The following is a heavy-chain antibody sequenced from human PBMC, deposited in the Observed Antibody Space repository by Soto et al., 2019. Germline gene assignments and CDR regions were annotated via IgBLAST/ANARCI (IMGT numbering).Heavy chain of an antibody. CDR3: AREEGIRWFDP. J-gene: IGHJ5*02. CDR2: ISYDGSNK. Sequence: GGSLRLSCAASGFTFSSYAMHWVRQAPGKGLEWVAVISYDGSNKYYADSVKGRFTISRDNSKNTLYLQMSSLRAEDTAVYYCAREEGIRWFDPWGQGTLVTVSS. D-gene: IGHD6-13*01. V-gene: IGHV3-30-3*01. CDR1: GFTFSSYA.